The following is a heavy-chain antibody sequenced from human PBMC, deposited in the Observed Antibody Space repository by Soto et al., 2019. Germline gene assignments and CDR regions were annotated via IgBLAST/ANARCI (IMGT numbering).Heavy chain of an antibody. D-gene: IGHD3-9*01. CDR2: INPNSGGT. CDR1: GYTFTGYY. V-gene: IGHV1-2*02. J-gene: IGHJ4*02. CDR3: ARDRQESDYDILTGNSRSHY. Sequence: SSVKVSCKASGYTFTGYYMHWVRQAPGQGLEWMGWINPNSGGTNYAQKFQGRVTMTRDTSISTAYMELSRLRSDDTAVYYCARDRQESDYDILTGNSRSHYCGQRTMVTVSS.